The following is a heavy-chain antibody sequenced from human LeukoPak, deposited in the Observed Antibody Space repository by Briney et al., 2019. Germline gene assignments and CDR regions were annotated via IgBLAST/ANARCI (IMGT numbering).Heavy chain of an antibody. CDR2: INPNSGGT. CDR3: ARGPQGSSWTYYYYGMDV. Sequence: GASVKVSCKASGYTFTGYYMHWVRQAPGQGLEWMGWINPNSGGTNYAQKFQGRVTTTRDTSISTAYMELSRLRSDDTAVYYCARGPQGSSWTYYYYGMDVWGQGTTVTVSS. CDR1: GYTFTGYY. D-gene: IGHD6-13*01. J-gene: IGHJ6*02. V-gene: IGHV1-2*02.